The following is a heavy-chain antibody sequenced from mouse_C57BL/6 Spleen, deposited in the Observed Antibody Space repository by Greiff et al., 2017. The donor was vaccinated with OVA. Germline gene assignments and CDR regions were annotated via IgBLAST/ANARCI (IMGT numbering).Heavy chain of an antibody. J-gene: IGHJ4*01. CDR2: IYPGDGDT. D-gene: IGHD3-1*01. Sequence: VKLMESGPELVKPGASVKISCKASGYAFSSSWMNWVKQRPGKGLEWIGRIYPGDGDTNYNGKFKGKATLTADKSSSTAYMQLSSLTSEDSAVYFCARGGYDWGQGTSVTVSS. V-gene: IGHV1-82*01. CDR3: ARGGYD. CDR1: GYAFSSSW.